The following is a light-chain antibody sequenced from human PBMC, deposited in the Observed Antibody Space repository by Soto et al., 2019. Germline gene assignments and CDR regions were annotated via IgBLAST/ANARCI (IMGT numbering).Light chain of an antibody. Sequence: QSVLTQPASVSGSPGQSITISCTGTSSDVGSYNLVSWYQQHPGKAPKLMIYEVSKRPSGVSNRFSGSKSGNTASLTISGLHAEDEADYYCCSYAGTLGVFGTGTKLTVL. CDR2: EVS. J-gene: IGLJ1*01. CDR1: SSDVGSYNL. V-gene: IGLV2-23*02. CDR3: CSYAGTLGV.